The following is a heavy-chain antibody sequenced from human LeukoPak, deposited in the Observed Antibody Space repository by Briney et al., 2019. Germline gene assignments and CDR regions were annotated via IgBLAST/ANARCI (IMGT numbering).Heavy chain of an antibody. CDR2: IYYSGST. D-gene: IGHD5-12*01. V-gene: IGHV4-59*01. CDR3: ARVDIVAAGPNYYYGMDV. Sequence: SETLSLTCTVSGGSISSYYWSWIRQPPGKGLEWIGYIYYSGSTNYNPSLNTRVTISVDTSKNQFSLKLSSVTAADTAVYYCARVDIVAAGPNYYYGMDVWGKGTTVTVSS. J-gene: IGHJ6*04. CDR1: GGSISSYY.